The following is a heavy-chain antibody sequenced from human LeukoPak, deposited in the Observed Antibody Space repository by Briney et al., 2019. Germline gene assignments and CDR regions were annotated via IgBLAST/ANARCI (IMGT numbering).Heavy chain of an antibody. Sequence: GESLKISCKGSGYTFSSYWIGWVRQMPGKGLEWMGIIYPGDSDTRYSPSLQGQVTISVDTSIGTAYLQWSSLKASDTAIYYCARQNDFRLDYWGQGTLVTVSP. CDR2: IYPGDSDT. V-gene: IGHV5-51*01. J-gene: IGHJ4*02. CDR3: ARQNDFRLDY. CDR1: GYTFSSYW. D-gene: IGHD3-3*01.